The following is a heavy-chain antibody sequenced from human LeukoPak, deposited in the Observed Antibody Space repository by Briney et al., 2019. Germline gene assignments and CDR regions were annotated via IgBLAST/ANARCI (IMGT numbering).Heavy chain of an antibody. J-gene: IGHJ4*02. CDR2: INPNSGGT. CDR3: ARPTRWRYCSSTSCWDRLDFDY. CDR1: GYTFTGYY. D-gene: IGHD2-2*01. Sequence: ASVEVSCTASGYTFTGYYMHWVRQAPGQGLEWMGWINPNSGGTNYAQKFQGRVTMTRDTSISTAYMELSRLRSDDTAVYYCARPTRWRYCSSTSCWDRLDFDYWGQGTLVTVSS. V-gene: IGHV1-2*02.